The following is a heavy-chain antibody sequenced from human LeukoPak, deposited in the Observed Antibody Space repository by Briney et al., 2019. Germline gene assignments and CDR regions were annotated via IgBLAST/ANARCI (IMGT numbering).Heavy chain of an antibody. CDR1: GFAFSSYA. Sequence: GGSLRLSCAASGFAFSSYAMSWVRQAPGKGLEWVSAISSSGGSTDYTDSVKGRFTISRDNSKNTLYLQMNSLKTEDTAVYYCTTDIVATIIIYWGQGTLVTVSS. J-gene: IGHJ4*02. CDR3: TTDIVATIIIY. V-gene: IGHV3-23*01. D-gene: IGHD5-12*01. CDR2: ISSSGGST.